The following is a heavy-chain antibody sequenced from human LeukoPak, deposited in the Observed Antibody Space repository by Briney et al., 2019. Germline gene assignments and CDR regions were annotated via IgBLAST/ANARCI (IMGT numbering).Heavy chain of an antibody. D-gene: IGHD2-8*01. V-gene: IGHV3-43*02. CDR1: GLTFNDYA. J-gene: IGHJ6*03. Sequence: GGSLRLSCAASGLTFNDYAMHWVRQTPGKGLEWVSVISGDGGRTYYADSVKGRFTISRDNSRNSLYLQLRSLRTEDTAFYYFCTTPGGYYSENYIDVWGKGATVIVSS. CDR3: CTTPGGYYSENYIDV. CDR2: ISGDGGRT.